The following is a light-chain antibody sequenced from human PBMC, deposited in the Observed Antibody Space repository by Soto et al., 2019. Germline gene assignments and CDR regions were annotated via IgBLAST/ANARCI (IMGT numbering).Light chain of an antibody. J-gene: IGLJ2*01. CDR2: EDQ. Sequence: SYELTQPPSVSVSPGQTASITCSGDKLGDKYACWYQQKPGQSPVLVIYEDQKRPSGIPERFSGSNSGNTATLTISGTQAIDGADYYCQAWDSSTVVFGGGTKVTGL. CDR1: KLGDKY. CDR3: QAWDSSTVV. V-gene: IGLV3-1*01.